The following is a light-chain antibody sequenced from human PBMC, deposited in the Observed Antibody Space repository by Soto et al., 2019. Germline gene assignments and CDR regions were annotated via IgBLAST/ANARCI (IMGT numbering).Light chain of an antibody. CDR1: SGDVGNYNL. V-gene: IGLV2-23*01. J-gene: IGLJ1*01. CDR3: CSYAGSRSYV. CDR2: EGS. Sequence: QSALTQPASVSGSPGQSITISCTGTSGDVGNYNLVSWYQQHPGKAPKLMIYEGSKRPSGVSNRFSGSKSGNTASLTISGLQAEDEADYYCCSYAGSRSYVFGTGTKVTVL.